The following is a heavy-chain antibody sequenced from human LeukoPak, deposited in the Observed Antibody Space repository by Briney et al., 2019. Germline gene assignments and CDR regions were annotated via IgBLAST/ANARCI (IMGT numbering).Heavy chain of an antibody. CDR3: ARDLDGGTIFDY. J-gene: IGHJ4*02. CDR2: IWYDGSNK. V-gene: IGHV3-33*01. CDR1: GSTFSSYG. Sequence: GGSLRLSCAASGSTFSSYGMHWVRQAPGKGLEWVAVIWYDGSNKYYADSVKGRFTISRDNSKNTLYLQMNSLRAEDTAVYYCARDLDGGTIFDYWGQGTLVTVSS. D-gene: IGHD4-23*01.